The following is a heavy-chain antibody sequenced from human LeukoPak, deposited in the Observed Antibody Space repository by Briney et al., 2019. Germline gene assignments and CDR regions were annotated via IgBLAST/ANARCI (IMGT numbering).Heavy chain of an antibody. J-gene: IGHJ3*02. Sequence: GESLKISCKGSGYSFTKFWIGWAGQMPGKGLEWMGIIYPGYSDTRYSPSFQGQVTISADKSISTAYLQWSSLKASDTAMYYCARRAYCGGDCSSAFDIWGQGTMVTVSS. V-gene: IGHV5-51*01. D-gene: IGHD2-21*02. CDR1: GYSFTKFW. CDR3: ARRAYCGGDCSSAFDI. CDR2: IYPGYSDT.